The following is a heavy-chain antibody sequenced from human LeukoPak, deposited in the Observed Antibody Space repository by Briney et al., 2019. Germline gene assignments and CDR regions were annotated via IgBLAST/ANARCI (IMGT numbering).Heavy chain of an antibody. CDR3: ARDDEAAPFDY. D-gene: IGHD6-13*01. CDR2: IYTSGST. J-gene: IGHJ4*02. V-gene: IGHV4-61*02. Sequence: YPSQTLSLTCSVFGGSISSGSYYWSWIRQPAGKGLEWIGRIYTSGSTNYNPSLKSRVTMSVDTSKNQFSLKLSSVTAADTAVYYCARDDEAAPFDYWAREPWSPSPQ. CDR1: GGSISSGSYY.